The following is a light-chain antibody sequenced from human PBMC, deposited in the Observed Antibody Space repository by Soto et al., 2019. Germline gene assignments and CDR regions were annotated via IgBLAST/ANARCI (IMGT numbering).Light chain of an antibody. CDR1: QRFLHSNGYHY. V-gene: IGKV2-28*01. CDR2: DAS. CDR3: QQYSDSSGA. Sequence: IVMTQSPPSLPVTPVEQASISCRCSQRFLHSNGYHYLDWYQQKPGKAPKLLIFDASTLESGVPSRFSGSGAGTDFTLTSSSLQPDDFATYYCQQYSDSSGAFGQGTKVDIK. J-gene: IGKJ1*01.